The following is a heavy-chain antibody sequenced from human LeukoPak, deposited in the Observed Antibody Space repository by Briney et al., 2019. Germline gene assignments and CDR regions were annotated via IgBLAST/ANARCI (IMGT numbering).Heavy chain of an antibody. CDR1: GFTVSSNY. D-gene: IGHD6-13*01. CDR3: ARGDSSSWPPGNDAFDI. J-gene: IGHJ3*02. CDR2: IYSGGST. V-gene: IGHV3-66*01. Sequence: PGGSLRLSCAASGFTVSSNYMSWVRQAPGKGLEWASVIYSGGSTYYADSVKGRFTISRDNSKNTLYLQMNSLRAEDTAVYYCARGDSSSWPPGNDAFDIWGQGTMVTVSS.